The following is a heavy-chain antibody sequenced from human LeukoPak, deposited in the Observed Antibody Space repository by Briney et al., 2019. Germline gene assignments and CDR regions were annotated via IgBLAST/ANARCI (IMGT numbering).Heavy chain of an antibody. J-gene: IGHJ4*02. CDR1: GFTFSSYA. Sequence: GGSLRLSCAASGFTFSSYAMSWVRQAPGKGLEWVLAISGSGGSTYYADSVKGRFTISRDNSKNTLYLQMNSLRAEDTAVYYCAKAWPAAGTLLYFDYWGQGTLVTVSS. CDR3: AKAWPAAGTLLYFDY. CDR2: ISGSGGST. V-gene: IGHV3-23*01. D-gene: IGHD6-13*01.